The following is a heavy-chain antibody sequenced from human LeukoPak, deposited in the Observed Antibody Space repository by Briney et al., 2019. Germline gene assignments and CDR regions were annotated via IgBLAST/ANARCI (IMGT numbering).Heavy chain of an antibody. CDR1: GFTLSRNY. D-gene: IGHD5-12*01. CDR3: ARDDKYSGYDSDY. J-gene: IGHJ4*02. Sequence: GGSLRLSCAASGFTLSRNYMSWVRQAPGKGLEWVSVIYSGGTTYYADSVKGRFTISRDNSNNTLYLQMNSLRAEDTAVYYCARDDKYSGYDSDYWGQGTLVTVSS. V-gene: IGHV3-53*01. CDR2: IYSGGTT.